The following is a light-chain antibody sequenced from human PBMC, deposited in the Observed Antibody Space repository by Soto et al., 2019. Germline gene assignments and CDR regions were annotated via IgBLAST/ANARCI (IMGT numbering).Light chain of an antibody. J-gene: IGLJ2*01. CDR1: SSNIGNNY. CDR3: GTWDSSLSAGL. Sequence: QSVLTQPPSVSAAPGQKVTISCSGSSSNIGNNYVSWYQQVPGTAPKLLIYDNNKRPSGIPDRFSGSKSGTSATLGITGLQTGDEADYYCGTWDSSLSAGLLGGGTKLTVL. V-gene: IGLV1-51*01. CDR2: DNN.